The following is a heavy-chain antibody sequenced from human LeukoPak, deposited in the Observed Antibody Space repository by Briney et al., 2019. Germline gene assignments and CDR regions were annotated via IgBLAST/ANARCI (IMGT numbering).Heavy chain of an antibody. D-gene: IGHD6-13*01. CDR1: GYTFTGYY. J-gene: IGHJ4*02. Sequence: ASVKVSCKASGYTFTGYYVHWLRLAPGQGLEWMGWINPDSGGTNYAQKFQGRVTMTRDTSISTAYMELSSLRSDDMAVYYCARGRSRSWYVYWGQGTLVTVSS. V-gene: IGHV1-2*02. CDR3: ARGRSRSWYVY. CDR2: INPDSGGT.